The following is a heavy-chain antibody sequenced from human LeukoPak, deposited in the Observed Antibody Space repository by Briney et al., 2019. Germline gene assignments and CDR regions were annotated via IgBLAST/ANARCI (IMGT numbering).Heavy chain of an antibody. CDR1: GGSISSSSYY. CDR2: IYYSGST. V-gene: IGHV4-39*07. CDR3: ARAYSGSFQLDY. D-gene: IGHD1-26*01. J-gene: IGHJ4*02. Sequence: SETLSLTCTVSGGSISSSSYYWGWIRQPPGKGLEWIGSIYYSGSTYYNPSLKSRVTITVDTSKNQFSLKLSSVTAADTAVYYCARAYSGSFQLDYWGQGTLVTVSS.